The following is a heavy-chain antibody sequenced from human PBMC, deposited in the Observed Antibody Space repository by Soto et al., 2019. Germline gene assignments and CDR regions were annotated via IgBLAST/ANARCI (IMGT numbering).Heavy chain of an antibody. J-gene: IGHJ4*02. CDR1: GASISSGLYY. CDR2: IHYSGII. Sequence: QVQLQESGPGLVKPSQTLSLTCTVSGASISSGLYYWNWIRHIPGKGLEWIGRIHYSGIIYYNPSLQSRLIISVDTSDNQFSLKLTSVTAADTAVYYCARGPDHAKAGYWGQGILVTVSS. D-gene: IGHD6-19*01. CDR3: ARGPDHAKAGY. V-gene: IGHV4-31*03.